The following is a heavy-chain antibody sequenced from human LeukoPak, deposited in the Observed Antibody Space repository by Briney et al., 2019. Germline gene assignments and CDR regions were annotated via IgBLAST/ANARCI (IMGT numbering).Heavy chain of an antibody. CDR3: AKHSKTITMIVVVTTFDP. CDR2: ISGSGGST. CDR1: GFTFSSYA. J-gene: IGHJ5*02. D-gene: IGHD3-22*01. Sequence: PGGSLRLSCAASGFTFSSYAMSWVRQAPGKGLEWVSAISGSGGSTYYADSVKGRFTISRDNSKNTLYLQMNSLRAEDTAVYYCAKHSKTITMIVVVTTFDPWGLGTLVTVSS. V-gene: IGHV3-23*01.